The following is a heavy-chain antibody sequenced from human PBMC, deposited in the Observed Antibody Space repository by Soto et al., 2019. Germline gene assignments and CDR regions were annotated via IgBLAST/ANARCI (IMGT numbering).Heavy chain of an antibody. Sequence: LRLSCAASGFTFSTIGMPWVRQAPGKGLEWVSGISGSGGSIFYADSVKGRFTISRDNSKNTLYLHMNSLRAEDTAVYYCAKGRGYPWDFDFWGHGTPVTVFS. V-gene: IGHV3-23*01. CDR1: GFTFSTIG. J-gene: IGHJ4*01. D-gene: IGHD1-1*01. CDR2: ISGSGGSI. CDR3: AKGRGYPWDFDF.